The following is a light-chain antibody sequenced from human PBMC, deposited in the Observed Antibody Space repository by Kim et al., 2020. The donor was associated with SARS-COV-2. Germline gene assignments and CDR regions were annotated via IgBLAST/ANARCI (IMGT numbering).Light chain of an antibody. CDR3: QQYNNWPPLT. CDR2: GAS. J-gene: IGKJ4*01. V-gene: IGKV3-15*01. Sequence: DIVMTQSPATLSVSPGERATLSCRASQSIGSKLAWYQQGPGQAPRLLIYGASMRATGIPARFSGSGSGTDFTLTISSLQSEDFAVYYCQQYNNWPPLTFGGGTKVDIK. CDR1: QSIGSK.